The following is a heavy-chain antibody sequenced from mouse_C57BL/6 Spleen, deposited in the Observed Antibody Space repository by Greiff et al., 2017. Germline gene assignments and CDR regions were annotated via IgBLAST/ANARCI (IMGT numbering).Heavy chain of an antibody. CDR3: ARGYYGSSYDAAWFAY. Sequence: QVQLQQPGAELVKPGASVKLSCKASGYTFTSYWMHWVKQRPGQGLEWIGMIHPNSGSTNYNEKFKSKATLTVDKSSSTAYMQLSSLTSADSAVXYCARGYYGSSYDAAWFAYWGQGTLVTVSA. V-gene: IGHV1-64*01. CDR1: GYTFTSYW. D-gene: IGHD1-1*01. CDR2: IHPNSGST. J-gene: IGHJ3*01.